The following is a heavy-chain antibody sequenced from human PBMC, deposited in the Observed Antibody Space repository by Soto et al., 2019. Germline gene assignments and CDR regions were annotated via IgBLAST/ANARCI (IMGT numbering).Heavy chain of an antibody. Sequence: QVQLVESGGGVVQPGRSLRLSCAASGFTFSSYGMHWVRQAPGKGLEWGAVIWYYGSKKYYADFVKGRFNISIDNSKNTLHLQMNSLRAYDTAVYYCASISPTLDYWGQGTLVTGSS. CDR1: GFTFSSYG. CDR3: ASISPTLDY. V-gene: IGHV3-33*01. J-gene: IGHJ4*02. D-gene: IGHD2-21*01. CDR2: IWYYGSKK.